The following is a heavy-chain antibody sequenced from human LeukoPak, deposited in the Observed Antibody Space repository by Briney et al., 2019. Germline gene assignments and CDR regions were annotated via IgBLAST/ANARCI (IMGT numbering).Heavy chain of an antibody. CDR2: ISAYNGNT. D-gene: IGHD5-12*01. CDR3: VRSGSGYDFLGWFDP. J-gene: IGHJ5*02. Sequence: ASVKVSCKASGYTFTSYGISWVRQAPGQGLEWMGWISAYNGNTNYARYFQDRVTMTTDTSTTTAYMELRSLRSDDTAVYYCVRSGSGYDFLGWFDPWGQGTLVSVSS. V-gene: IGHV1-18*01. CDR1: GYTFTSYG.